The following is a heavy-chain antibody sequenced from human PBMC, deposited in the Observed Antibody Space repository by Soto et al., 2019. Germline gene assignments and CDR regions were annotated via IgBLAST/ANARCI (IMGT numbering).Heavy chain of an antibody. CDR1: GFTFSSYA. D-gene: IGHD3-22*01. J-gene: IGHJ5*02. Sequence: QSGGSLRLSCAASGFTFSSYAMNWVRQAPGKGLEWVAVISYDGGNKYYADSVKGRFTISRDNSKNTLYLLMNSLRAEDTAVYYCARDPRGDYYETSGYYPGSWGQGAQVTVSS. V-gene: IGHV3-30-3*01. CDR3: ARDPRGDYYETSGYYPGS. CDR2: ISYDGGNK.